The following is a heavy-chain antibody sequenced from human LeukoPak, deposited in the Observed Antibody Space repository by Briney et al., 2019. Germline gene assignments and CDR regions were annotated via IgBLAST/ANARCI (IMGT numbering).Heavy chain of an antibody. D-gene: IGHD3-10*01. V-gene: IGHV4-59*01. CDR2: IYYSGST. CDR3: ARDRYYYGSGGNWFDP. CDR1: GGSISSYY. J-gene: IGHJ5*02. Sequence: SETLSLTCTVSGGSISSYYWSWIRQPPGKGLEWIGYIYYSGSTNYNPSLKSRVTISVDTSKNQFSLKLSSATAADTAVYYCARDRYYYGSGGNWFDPWGQGTLVTVSS.